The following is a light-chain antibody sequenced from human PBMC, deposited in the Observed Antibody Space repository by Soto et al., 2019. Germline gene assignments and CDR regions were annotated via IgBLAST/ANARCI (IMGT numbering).Light chain of an antibody. J-gene: IGLJ1*01. CDR1: SSDVGRYNY. CDR2: EVS. Sequence: QSVLTQPPCASLSPGQSVTISCTGTSSDVGRYNYISWYQQRPGKAPKLIIYEVSKRPSGVPDRLSGFKYGNTASLTVSGLQAEDEADYYCSSYAGNSRYVFGTGTKVTVL. V-gene: IGLV2-8*01. CDR3: SSYAGNSRYV.